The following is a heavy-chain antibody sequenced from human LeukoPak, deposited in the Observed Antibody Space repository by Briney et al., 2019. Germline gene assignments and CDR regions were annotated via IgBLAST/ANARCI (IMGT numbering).Heavy chain of an antibody. V-gene: IGHV4-4*07. CDR1: GGSISSYY. CDR2: IYTSGST. CDR3: ARGARLYYYDSSGYYYSYYFDY. D-gene: IGHD3-22*01. J-gene: IGHJ4*02. Sequence: SETLSLTCTVSGGSISSYYWSWIRQPAGKGLEWIGRIYTSGSTNYNPSLKSRVTMSVDTSKNQFSLKLSSVTAADTAVYYCARGARLYYYDSSGYYYSYYFDYWVQGTLVTVSS.